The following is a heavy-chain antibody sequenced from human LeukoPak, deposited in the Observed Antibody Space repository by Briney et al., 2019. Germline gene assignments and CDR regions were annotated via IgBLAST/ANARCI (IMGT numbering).Heavy chain of an antibody. CDR2: ISGDGGST. CDR3: VKDWGAYYDSSGFYSGDFDY. D-gene: IGHD3-22*01. Sequence: GGSLRLSCAASGFTFDDYAMHWVRQAPGKGLEWVSLISGDGGSTYYADSVKGRFTISRDNSKNSLYLQMNSLRTEDTALYYCVKDWGAYYDSSGFYSGDFDYWGQGTLVTVSS. V-gene: IGHV3-43*02. J-gene: IGHJ4*02. CDR1: GFTFDDYA.